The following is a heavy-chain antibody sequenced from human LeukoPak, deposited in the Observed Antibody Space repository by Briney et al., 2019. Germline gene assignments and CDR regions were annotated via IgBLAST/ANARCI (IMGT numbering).Heavy chain of an antibody. Sequence: SETLSLTCTVSGGSISSYYWSWIRQPAGKGLEWIGRIYTSGSTNYNPSLKSRVTMSVDTSKNHFSLKLSSVTAADTAVYYCARDSTGYCSSTSCYTSYYYYYMDVWGKGATVTVSS. CDR1: GGSISSYY. CDR3: ARDSTGYCSSTSCYTSYYYYYMDV. V-gene: IGHV4-4*07. CDR2: IYTSGST. J-gene: IGHJ6*03. D-gene: IGHD2-2*02.